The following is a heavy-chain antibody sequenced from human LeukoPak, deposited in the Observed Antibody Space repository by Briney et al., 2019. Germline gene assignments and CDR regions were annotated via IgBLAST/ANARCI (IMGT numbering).Heavy chain of an antibody. CDR3: ARGTIAAAGVDY. J-gene: IGHJ4*02. V-gene: IGHV3-74*01. D-gene: IGHD6-13*01. CDR1: GFTFSSHW. Sequence: GGSLRLSCAASGFTFSSHWMHWVRQAPGKGLVWVSDIKYDGGAASYADSVKGRFTISRDNAKNTLYLQMNSLTVDDTAAYYCARGTIAAAGVDYWGLGSLVTVSS. CDR2: IKYDGGAA.